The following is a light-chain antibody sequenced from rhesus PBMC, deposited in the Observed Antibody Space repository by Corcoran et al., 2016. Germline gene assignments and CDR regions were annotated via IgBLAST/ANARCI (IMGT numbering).Light chain of an antibody. CDR2: GAS. CDR3: LQTSKWPLT. CDR1: QSVSSY. J-gene: IGKJ3*01. Sequence: EIVMTQSPATLALSPGERATLSCRASQSVSSYLAWYHQKLGQPPRLFIYGASRRATGSPDRFSGSGSGIEFTFTISSLEAEDVGVYFCLQTSKWPLTFGPGTKLDIK. V-gene: IGKV3-24*04.